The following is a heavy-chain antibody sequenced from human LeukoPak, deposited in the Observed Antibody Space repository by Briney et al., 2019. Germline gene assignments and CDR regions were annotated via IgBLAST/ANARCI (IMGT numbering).Heavy chain of an antibody. V-gene: IGHV1-18*01. CDR3: ARGKASSRGYYYYYMDV. J-gene: IGHJ6*03. Sequence: VASVKVSCKASGYTFTSYGISWVRQAPGQGLEWMGWISAYNGNTNYAQKLQGRVTMTTDTSTSTAHMELRSLRSDDTAVYYCARGKASSRGYYYYYMDVWGKGTTVTVSS. CDR1: GYTFTSYG. CDR2: ISAYNGNT.